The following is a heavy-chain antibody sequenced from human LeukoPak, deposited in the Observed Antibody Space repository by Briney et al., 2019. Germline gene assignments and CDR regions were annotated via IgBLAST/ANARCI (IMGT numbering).Heavy chain of an antibody. V-gene: IGHV3-21*01. D-gene: IGHD5-24*01. J-gene: IGHJ4*02. CDR2: ISSSSSYI. CDR1: GFTFSSYS. Sequence: GGSLRLSCAASGFTFSSYSMNWVRQAPGKGLEWVSSISSSSSYIYYADSVKGRFTISRDNAKNSPYLQMNSLRAEDTAVYYCAGRNSDGYNPPDYWGQGTLVTVSS. CDR3: AGRNSDGYNPPDY.